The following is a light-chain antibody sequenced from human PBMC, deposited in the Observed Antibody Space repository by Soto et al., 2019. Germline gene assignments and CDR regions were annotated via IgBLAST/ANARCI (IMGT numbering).Light chain of an antibody. V-gene: IGLV2-14*01. CDR3: SSYTSSSIV. CDR1: SSDVGGCNY. J-gene: IGLJ1*01. Sequence: QSVLTQPASVSGSPGQSITISCTGTSSDVGGCNYVSWYQQHPGKAPKLMIYEVSNRPSGVSNRFSGSKSGNTASLTISGLQAEEQPDYYCSSYTSSSIVFGTGTKVTVL. CDR2: EVS.